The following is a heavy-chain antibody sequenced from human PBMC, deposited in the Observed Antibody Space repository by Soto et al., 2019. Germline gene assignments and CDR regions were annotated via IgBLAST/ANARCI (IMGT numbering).Heavy chain of an antibody. V-gene: IGHV3-23*01. Sequence: LRLSCAASGFTFSSYAMSWVRQAPGKGLEWVSAISGSGSSTYYADSVKGRFTISRDNSKNTLYLQMNSLRAEDTAVYYCAKSLSQLRHRVSWFDPWGQGTLVTAPQ. CDR1: GFTFSSYA. D-gene: IGHD6-6*01. CDR2: ISGSGSST. CDR3: AKSLSQLRHRVSWFDP. J-gene: IGHJ5*02.